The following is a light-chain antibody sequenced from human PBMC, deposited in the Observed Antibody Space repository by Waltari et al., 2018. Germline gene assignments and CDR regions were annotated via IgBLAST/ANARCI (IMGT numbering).Light chain of an antibody. CDR1: SSNIGAGYD. CDR3: QSYDISLSGVV. J-gene: IGLJ2*01. Sequence: QSVLTQPPSMSGAPGQRVTISCTGSSSNIGAGYDVHWYPQLPGTAPKVLIYANNNRPSGVPDRFSGSKAGTSASLAITGLQAEEEAVYYGQSYDISLSGVVFGGGTKLTVL. V-gene: IGLV1-40*01. CDR2: ANN.